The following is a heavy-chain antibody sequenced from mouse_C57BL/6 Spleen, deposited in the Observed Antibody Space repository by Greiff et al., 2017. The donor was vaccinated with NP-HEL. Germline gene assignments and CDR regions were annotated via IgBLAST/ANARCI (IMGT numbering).Heavy chain of an antibody. Sequence: EVQLQQSGPELVKPGASVKIPCKASGYTFTDYNMDWVKQSHGKSLEWIGDINPNNGGTIYNQKFKGKATLTVDKSSSTAYMELHSLTSEDTAVYYCARGANRGQGFDYWGQGTTLTVSS. CDR1: GYTFTDYN. D-gene: IGHD3-1*01. CDR2: INPNNGGT. V-gene: IGHV1-18*01. J-gene: IGHJ2*01. CDR3: ARGANRGQGFDY.